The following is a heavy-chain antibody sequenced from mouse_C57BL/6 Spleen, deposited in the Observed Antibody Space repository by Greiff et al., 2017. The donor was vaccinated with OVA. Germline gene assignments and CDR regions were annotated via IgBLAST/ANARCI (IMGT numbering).Heavy chain of an antibody. Sequence: EVMLVESGGGLVQPGGSMKLSCVASGFTFSNYWMNWVRQSPEKGLEWVAQIRLKSDNYATHYAESVKGRFTISRDDSKSSVYLQMNNLRAEDTGIYYCTGVGLRPWFAYWGQGTLVTVSA. CDR3: TGVGLRPWFAY. CDR2: IRLKSDNYAT. V-gene: IGHV6-3*01. J-gene: IGHJ3*01. D-gene: IGHD2-4*01. CDR1: GFTFSNYW.